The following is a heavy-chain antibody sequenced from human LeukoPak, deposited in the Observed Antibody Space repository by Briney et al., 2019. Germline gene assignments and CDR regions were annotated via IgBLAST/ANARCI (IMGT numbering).Heavy chain of an antibody. CDR3: ARGRKTIFGVVIISSYFDY. CDR1: GGSFSGYY. D-gene: IGHD3-3*01. V-gene: IGHV4-34*01. CDR2: INHSGST. J-gene: IGHJ4*02. Sequence: SETLSLTCAVYGGSFSGYYWSWIRQPPGKGLEWIGDINHSGSTNYNPSLKSRVTISVDTSKNQFSLKLSSVTAADTAVYYCARGRKTIFGVVIISSYFDYWGQGTLVTVSS.